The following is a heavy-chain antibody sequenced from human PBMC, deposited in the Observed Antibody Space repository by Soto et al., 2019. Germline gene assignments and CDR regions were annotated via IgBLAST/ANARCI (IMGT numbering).Heavy chain of an antibody. D-gene: IGHD1-1*01. CDR3: VRSGDNYNLLDY. V-gene: IGHV3-11*06. Sequence: GGSLRLSCAASGFTFSDHYMSWIRQAPGKGLEWIGYSSNSGSFTRYADSVKGRFSISRDNAKNSLYLQINSLRGDDTAIYYCVRSGDNYNLLDYWGQGTPVTVS. CDR2: SSNSGSFT. J-gene: IGHJ4*02. CDR1: GFTFSDHY.